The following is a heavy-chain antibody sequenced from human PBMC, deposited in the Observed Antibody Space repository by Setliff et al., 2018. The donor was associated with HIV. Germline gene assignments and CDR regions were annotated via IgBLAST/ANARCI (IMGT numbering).Heavy chain of an antibody. CDR1: GYTFSGYY. CDR3: ARGPRGYDSSYYFDY. CDR2: INLNSGGT. D-gene: IGHD3-22*01. Sequence: ASVKVSCKASGYTFSGYYMHRVRQAPGQGLEWMGWINLNSGGTNYAQKFQGWVTMTRDTSIITAYMQLDRLGSDDTAVYYCARGPRGYDSSYYFDYWGQGTLVTVS. J-gene: IGHJ4*02. V-gene: IGHV1-2*04.